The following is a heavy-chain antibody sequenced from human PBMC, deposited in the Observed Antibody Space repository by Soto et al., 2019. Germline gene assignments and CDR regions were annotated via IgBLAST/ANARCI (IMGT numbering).Heavy chain of an antibody. Sequence: XSVNVSCKASGYPFTSSGSIWGRQTRGQGLEWMGWISAYNGNTNYAQKLQGRVTMTTDTSTSTAYMELRSLRSDDTAVYYCATANLAYCSGGSCYFNWFDPWAQGTLVNVSS. CDR2: ISAYNGNT. V-gene: IGHV1-18*04. D-gene: IGHD2-15*01. CDR3: ATANLAYCSGGSCYFNWFDP. J-gene: IGHJ5*02. CDR1: GYPFTSSG.